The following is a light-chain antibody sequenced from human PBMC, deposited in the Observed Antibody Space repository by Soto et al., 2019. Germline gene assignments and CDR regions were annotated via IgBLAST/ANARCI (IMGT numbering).Light chain of an antibody. Sequence: EILLTQSPATLSLSPGERATLSCRASQSVSSSYLAWYQQKPGQAPRLLIYGASSRATGIPDRFSGSGSGTEFTLTISRLEPEDFAVYYCQQYGSSSWTFGQGTKVDIK. V-gene: IGKV3-20*01. CDR3: QQYGSSSWT. CDR1: QSVSSSY. CDR2: GAS. J-gene: IGKJ1*01.